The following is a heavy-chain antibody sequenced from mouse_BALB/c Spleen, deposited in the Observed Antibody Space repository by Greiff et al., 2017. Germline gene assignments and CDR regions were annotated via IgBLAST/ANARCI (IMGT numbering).Heavy chain of an antibody. Sequence: EVQLQESGPGLVKPSQSLSLTCSVTGYSITSGYYWNWIRQFPGNKLEWMGYISYDGSNNYNPSLKNRISITRDTSKNQFFLKLNSVTTEDTATYYCARLRQKAWFAYWGQGTLVTVSA. J-gene: IGHJ3*01. CDR2: ISYDGSN. CDR1: GYSITSGYY. V-gene: IGHV3-6*02. CDR3: ARLRQKAWFAY. D-gene: IGHD2-12*01.